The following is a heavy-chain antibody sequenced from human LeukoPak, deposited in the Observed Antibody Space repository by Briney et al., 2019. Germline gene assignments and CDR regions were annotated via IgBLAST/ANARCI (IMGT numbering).Heavy chain of an antibody. CDR1: GYTFTSYG. J-gene: IGHJ4*02. Sequence: ASVEVSCKASGYTFTSYGISWVRQAPGQGLEWMGWISPYNGNTNYAQKLQGRVTVTTDTSTSTAYMELRSLRSDDTAVYYCARDTSGFAFDYWGQGTLVTVSS. CDR3: ARDTSGFAFDY. CDR2: ISPYNGNT. V-gene: IGHV1-18*01. D-gene: IGHD6-19*01.